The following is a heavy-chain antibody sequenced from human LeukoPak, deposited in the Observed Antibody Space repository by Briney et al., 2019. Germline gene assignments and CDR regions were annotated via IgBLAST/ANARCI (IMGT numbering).Heavy chain of an antibody. CDR1: GFTFSTYS. CDR3: ARDRTSVDWHFDL. V-gene: IGHV3-21*01. J-gene: IGHJ2*01. Sequence: GGSVRLSCGASGFTFSTYSMNWVHQAPGKGLEWISSISSTNNYIYYADSVKGRFTISRDNVYNSLYLQMNSLRAEDTAVYYCARDRTSVDWHFDLWGRGTLVSVSS. CDR2: ISSTNNYI.